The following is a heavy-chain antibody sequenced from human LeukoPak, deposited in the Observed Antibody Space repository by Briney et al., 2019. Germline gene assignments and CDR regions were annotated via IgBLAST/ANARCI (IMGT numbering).Heavy chain of an antibody. Sequence: GGSLRLSCAASGFPLSSYAMSWVRQGPGKGLEWVAATSSSDPGTYHADSVRGRFTISRDNSKNTLYLQMNSLRAEDTAVYYCARDPSYYDSSGYSFDIWGQGTMVTVSS. CDR3: ARDPSYYDSSGYSFDI. J-gene: IGHJ3*02. CDR2: TSSSDPGT. D-gene: IGHD3-22*01. V-gene: IGHV3-23*01. CDR1: GFPLSSYA.